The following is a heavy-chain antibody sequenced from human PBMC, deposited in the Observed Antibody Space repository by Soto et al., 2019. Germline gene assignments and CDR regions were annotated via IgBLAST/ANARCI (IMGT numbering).Heavy chain of an antibody. V-gene: IGHV3-30-3*01. CDR3: ARDAWTGGQWLVRVDY. D-gene: IGHD6-19*01. J-gene: IGHJ4*02. Sequence: GGSLRLSCAASGFTFNYYAMHWVRQAPGKGLEWVAVISYDASNKYYADSVKGRFTISRDNSKNTVYLQMNSLRAEDTAVYYCARDAWTGGQWLVRVDYWGQGALVTVSS. CDR2: ISYDASNK. CDR1: GFTFNYYA.